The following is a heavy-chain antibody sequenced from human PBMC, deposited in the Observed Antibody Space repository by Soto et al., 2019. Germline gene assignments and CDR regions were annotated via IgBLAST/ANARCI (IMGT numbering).Heavy chain of an antibody. Sequence: SVGSLRLSCAVSGFTFSSYSMTWVRQAPGKGLEWVSSISGISTFIYYADSLQGRFTVSRDNARNSLYLQMDSLRVDDTAVYYCAREAAGVDTIFFDYWGQGILVTVSS. D-gene: IGHD3-3*01. CDR1: GFTFSSYS. J-gene: IGHJ4*02. CDR3: AREAAGVDTIFFDY. CDR2: ISGISTFI. V-gene: IGHV3-21*01.